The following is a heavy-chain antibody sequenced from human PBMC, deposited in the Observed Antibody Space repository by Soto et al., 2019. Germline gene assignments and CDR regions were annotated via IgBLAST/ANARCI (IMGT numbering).Heavy chain of an antibody. V-gene: IGHV4-4*07. CDR3: ARGRDSGIQLWPPFGY. J-gene: IGHJ4*02. CDR2: IYTSGST. Sequence: SETLSLTCTVSGGSISSYYWSWIRQPAGKGLEWIGRIYTSGSTNYNPSLKSRVTMSVDTSKNQFSLKLSSVTAADTAVYYCARGRDSGIQLWPPFGYWGQGTLVTV. CDR1: GGSISSYY. D-gene: IGHD5-18*01.